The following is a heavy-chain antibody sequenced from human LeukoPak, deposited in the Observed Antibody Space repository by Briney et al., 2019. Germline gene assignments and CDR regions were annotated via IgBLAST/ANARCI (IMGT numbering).Heavy chain of an antibody. J-gene: IGHJ4*02. V-gene: IGHV1-69*04. CDR3: ARVARPGTSRGLGDY. D-gene: IGHD1-7*01. Sequence: ASVKVSCKASGGTFSSYAISWVRQAPGQGLEWMGRIIPILGIANYAQKFQGRVTMTRDTSTSTVYMELSSLRSEDTAVYYCARVARPGTSRGLGDYWGQGTLVTVSS. CDR2: IIPILGIA. CDR1: GGTFSSYA.